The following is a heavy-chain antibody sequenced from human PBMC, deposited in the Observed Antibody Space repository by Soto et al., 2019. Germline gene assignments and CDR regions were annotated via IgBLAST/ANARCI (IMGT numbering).Heavy chain of an antibody. Sequence: PGGSLRLSCAASGYTFSVYYMSWIRQAPGKGLEWISYIDTSGTKIYYADSVKGRFTSTRDNAKNSLYLEMNSLGDEDTAVYYCASHYDMWSGYLSPVDYWGQRTLVTVSS. V-gene: IGHV3-11*01. CDR2: IDTSGTKI. CDR1: GYTFSVYY. CDR3: ASHYDMWSGYLSPVDY. J-gene: IGHJ4*02. D-gene: IGHD3-3*01.